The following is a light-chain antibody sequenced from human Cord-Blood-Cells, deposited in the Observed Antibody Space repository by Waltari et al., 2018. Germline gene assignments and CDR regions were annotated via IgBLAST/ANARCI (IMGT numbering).Light chain of an antibody. CDR1: QSVLYSSNNKNY. CDR2: WAS. Sequence: DIVMTQSPDSLAVSLGERGTINCKPSQSVLYSSNNKNYLAWYQQKPGQPPKLLIYWASTRESGVPDRFSGSGSGTDFTLTISSLQAEDVAVYYCQQYYSTPYTFGQGTKLEIK. V-gene: IGKV4-1*01. J-gene: IGKJ2*01. CDR3: QQYYSTPYT.